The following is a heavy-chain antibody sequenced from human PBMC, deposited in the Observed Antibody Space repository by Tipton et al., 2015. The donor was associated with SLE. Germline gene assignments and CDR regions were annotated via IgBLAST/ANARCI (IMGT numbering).Heavy chain of an antibody. CDR1: GGSFSHYW. V-gene: IGHV4-34*01. D-gene: IGHD1-26*01. CDR3: ARLRAGASYYFDY. J-gene: IGHJ4*02. Sequence: TLSLTCVFNGGSFSHYWWTWNRQPPGKGLEWIGEINHGGSTIYNPSLESRVTLSIDSSKNQFSLRLTSVTAADTAVYYCARLRAGASYYFDYWGQGTLVTVSS. CDR2: INHGGST.